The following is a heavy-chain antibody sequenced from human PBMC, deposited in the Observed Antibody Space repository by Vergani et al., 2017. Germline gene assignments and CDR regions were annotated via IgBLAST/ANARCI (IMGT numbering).Heavy chain of an antibody. CDR3: ARAGYSYGYFGYYYMDV. CDR2: ISYDGSNK. D-gene: IGHD5-18*01. Sequence: QVQLVESGGGVVQPGRSLRLSCAASGFTFSSYAMHWVRQAPGKGLEWVAVISYDGSNKYYVDSVKGRFTISRDNSKNTLYLQMNSLRAEDTAVYYCARAGYSYGYFGYYYMDVWGKGTTVTVSS. CDR1: GFTFSSYA. J-gene: IGHJ6*03. V-gene: IGHV3-30-3*01.